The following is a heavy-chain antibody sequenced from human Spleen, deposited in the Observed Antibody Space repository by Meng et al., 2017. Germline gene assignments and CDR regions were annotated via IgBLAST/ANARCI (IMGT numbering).Heavy chain of an antibody. CDR1: GFTFSEYY. CDR3: ARITQYSSSWAFDY. D-gene: IGHD6-13*01. CDR2: ISSSGSTI. Sequence: GESLKISCVASGFTFSEYYMSWIRQAPGKGLEWVSYISSSGSTISYADSVKGRFTISRDNAKNTLYLQMNSLRAEDTALYYCARITQYSSSWAFDYWGQGTLVTVSS. V-gene: IGHV3-11*01. J-gene: IGHJ4*02.